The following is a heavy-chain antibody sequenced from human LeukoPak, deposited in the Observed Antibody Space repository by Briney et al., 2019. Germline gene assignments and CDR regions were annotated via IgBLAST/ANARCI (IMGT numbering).Heavy chain of an antibody. V-gene: IGHV3-7*01. CDR2: INQDGSEK. CDR1: GFTLKNYW. Sequence: GGSLRLSCGASGFTLKNYWMSWVRQAPGKGLEWVANINQDGSEKYYVDSVKARLTISRDNAKKSMYLQMNSMRAEDTAVYYCARDQGFSYYYYYIDVWGKGTTATVS. CDR3: ARDQGFSYYYYYIDV. D-gene: IGHD3-3*01. J-gene: IGHJ6*03.